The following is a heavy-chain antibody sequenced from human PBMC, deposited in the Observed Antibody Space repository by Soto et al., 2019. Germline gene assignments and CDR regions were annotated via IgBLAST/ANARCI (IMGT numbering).Heavy chain of an antibody. CDR2: ISYDGSNK. CDR3: AKECYDSSGYYYVEAFDI. V-gene: IGHV3-30*18. CDR1: GFTFSSYG. J-gene: IGHJ3*02. Sequence: QVQLVESGGGVVQPGRSLRLSCAASGFTFSSYGMHWVRQAPGKGLEWVAVISYDGSNKYYADSVKGRFTISRDNSKNTLDLQMNRLRAEDTAVYYCAKECYDSSGYYYVEAFDIWGQGTMVTVSS. D-gene: IGHD3-22*01.